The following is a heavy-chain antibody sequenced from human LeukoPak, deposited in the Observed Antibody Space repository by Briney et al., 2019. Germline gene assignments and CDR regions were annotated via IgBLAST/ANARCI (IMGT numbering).Heavy chain of an antibody. CDR2: VSFDGINK. Sequence: PGGSLRLSCAASGFSFSSYAMLWVRQAPGKGLEWVAVVSFDGINKYYADSVRGRFTISRDNCKNTLYLQMNGLRAEDTAVYYCARDSGYYDYWGQGTLVTVSS. CDR3: ARDSGYYDY. V-gene: IGHV3-30-3*01. J-gene: IGHJ4*02. CDR1: GFSFSSYA.